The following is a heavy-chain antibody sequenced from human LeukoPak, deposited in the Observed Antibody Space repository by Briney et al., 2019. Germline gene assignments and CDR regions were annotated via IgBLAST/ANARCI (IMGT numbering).Heavy chain of an antibody. D-gene: IGHD6-19*01. CDR3: ARSGPALGYSSGWYIDY. V-gene: IGHV1-18*01. Sequence: GASVKVSCKASGYTFTSYGISWVRQAPGQGLEWMGWISAYNGNTNYAQKPQGRVTMTTDTSTSTAYMELRSLRSDDTAVYYCARSGPALGYSSGWYIDYWGQGTLVTVSS. CDR2: ISAYNGNT. J-gene: IGHJ4*02. CDR1: GYTFTSYG.